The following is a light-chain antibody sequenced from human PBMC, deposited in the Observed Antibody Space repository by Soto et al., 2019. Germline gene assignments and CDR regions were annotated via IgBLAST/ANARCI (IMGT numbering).Light chain of an antibody. CDR1: QSVSSY. Sequence: EIVLTQSPATLSLSPGERATLSCRASQSVSSYLAWYQQKPGQAPRLLFYDASNRATGIPARFSGSGPGTDFTLTISSLEPEDFAVYYCQQRSNWPPYTFGQGTKLEIK. CDR2: DAS. J-gene: IGKJ2*01. V-gene: IGKV3-11*01. CDR3: QQRSNWPPYT.